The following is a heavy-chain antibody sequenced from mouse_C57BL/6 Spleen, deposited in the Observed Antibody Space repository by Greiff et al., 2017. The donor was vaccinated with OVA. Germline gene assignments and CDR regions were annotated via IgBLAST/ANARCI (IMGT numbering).Heavy chain of an antibody. V-gene: IGHV5-17*01. Sequence: DVKLQESGGGLVKPGGSLKLSCAASGFTFSDYGMHWVRQAPEKGLEWVAYISSGSSTIYYADTVKGRFTISRDNAKNTLFLQMTSLRSEDTAMYYCARFQGHYAMDYWGQGTSVTVSS. CDR3: ARFQGHYAMDY. CDR2: ISSGSSTI. D-gene: IGHD3-2*02. J-gene: IGHJ4*01. CDR1: GFTFSDYG.